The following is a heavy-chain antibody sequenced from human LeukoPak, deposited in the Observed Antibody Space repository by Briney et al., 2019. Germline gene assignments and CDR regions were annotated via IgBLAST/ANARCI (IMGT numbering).Heavy chain of an antibody. CDR3: ARHTPLRFLESL. J-gene: IGHJ4*02. CDR2: VDHSGST. Sequence: SETLSLTCTVSGYSITSGYYWGWIRQPPGKGLEWIGSVDHSGSTYYNPSLKSRVTISVDTSKNQFSLKLSSVTAADTAVYYCARHTPLRFLESLWGQGTLVTVSS. D-gene: IGHD3-3*01. CDR1: GYSITSGYY. V-gene: IGHV4-38-2*02.